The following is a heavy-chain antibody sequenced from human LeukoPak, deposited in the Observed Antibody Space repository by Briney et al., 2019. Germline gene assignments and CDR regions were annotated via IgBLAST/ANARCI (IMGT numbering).Heavy chain of an antibody. CDR2: ISSSGTTI. V-gene: IGHV3-48*01. J-gene: IGHJ4*02. CDR1: GFTFSNYN. D-gene: IGHD3-3*01. CDR3: ARRRIQGYDFWSGSDFDY. Sequence: GGSLRLSCAASGFTFSNYNMNWVRQAPGKGLEWVSYISSSGTTIYYADSVKGRFTISRDNSKNTLYLQMNSLRAEDTAVYYCARRRIQGYDFWSGSDFDYWGQGTLVTVSS.